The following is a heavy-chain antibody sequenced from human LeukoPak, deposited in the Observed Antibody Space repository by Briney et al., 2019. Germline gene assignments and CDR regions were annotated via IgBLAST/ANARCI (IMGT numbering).Heavy chain of an antibody. CDR2: IYRNGNT. D-gene: IGHD4-11*01. Sequence: PSETLSLTCTVSGGSVSSTTYYWGWIRQPPGKGLEWIASIYRNGNTFYNPSLQSRVTISVDTSRNQISLQLGSATAADTAVYYCARAYSRTPGDYYFDSWGQGTVVTVSS. CDR3: ARAYSRTPGDYYFDS. CDR1: GGSVSSTTYY. V-gene: IGHV4-39*07. J-gene: IGHJ4*02.